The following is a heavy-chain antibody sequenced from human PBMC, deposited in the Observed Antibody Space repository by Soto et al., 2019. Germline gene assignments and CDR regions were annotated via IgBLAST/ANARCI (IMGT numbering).Heavy chain of an antibody. Sequence: QVQLLQSGPEVKKPGSSVRLSCKASGGTFSSMALIWVRQAPGQGLEWMGGITPIFGTTNYAQSFQDRLTLTADEATTLTYMELTNLTPDDSALYYCAVKGDYVRGRFDPWGQGTLVTVS. D-gene: IGHD3-16*01. CDR2: ITPIFGTT. V-gene: IGHV1-69*01. J-gene: IGHJ5*02. CDR1: GGTFSSMA. CDR3: AVKGDYVRGRFDP.